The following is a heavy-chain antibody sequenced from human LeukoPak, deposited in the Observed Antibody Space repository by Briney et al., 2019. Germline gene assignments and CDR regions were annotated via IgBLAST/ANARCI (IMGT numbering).Heavy chain of an antibody. CDR2: IRSNPHGGTR. CDR1: GFTFRAFA. J-gene: IGHJ4*02. D-gene: IGHD2-8*01. CDR3: TRDRLVVLMVYAIPAY. Sequence: PGGSLRLSCTASGFTFRAFALSWVRQAPGKGLEWVGFIRSNPHGGTREYAPSMKGRFTISRDDSKSIAYLQMNSLKTEDTAVYYCTRDRLVVLMVYAIPAYWGQGTLVTVSS. V-gene: IGHV3-49*04.